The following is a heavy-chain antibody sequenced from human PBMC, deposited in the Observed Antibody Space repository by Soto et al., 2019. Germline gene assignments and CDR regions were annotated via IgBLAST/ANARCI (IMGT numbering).Heavy chain of an antibody. D-gene: IGHD2-2*01. Sequence: SETLSLTCTVSGGSISSSSYYWAWVRQPPGKGLEWIGSIYYSGTTYYNPSLKSRVTISEDTSKNQFSLKLSSVTAADTAVFYCARLIRCKTTSCYFGYWGQGTLVTVSS. CDR2: IYYSGTT. CDR1: GGSISSSSYY. J-gene: IGHJ4*02. CDR3: ARLIRCKTTSCYFGY. V-gene: IGHV4-39*01.